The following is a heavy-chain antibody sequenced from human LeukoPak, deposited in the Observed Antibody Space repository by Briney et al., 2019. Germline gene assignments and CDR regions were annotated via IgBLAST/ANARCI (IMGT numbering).Heavy chain of an antibody. V-gene: IGHV4-61*02. CDR2: IYTSGST. J-gene: IGHJ3*02. CDR1: GGSISSGSYY. D-gene: IGHD5-24*01. Sequence: SQTLSLTCTVSGGSISSGSYYWSWIRQPAGKGLEWIGRIYTSGSTNHNPSLKSRVTISVDTSKNQFSLKLSSVTAADTAVYYCARERDGYNHMMDAFDIWGQGTMVTVSS. CDR3: ARERDGYNHMMDAFDI.